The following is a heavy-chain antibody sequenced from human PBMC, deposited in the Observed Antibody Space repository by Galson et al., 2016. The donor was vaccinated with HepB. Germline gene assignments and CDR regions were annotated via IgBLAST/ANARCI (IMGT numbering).Heavy chain of an antibody. J-gene: IGHJ6*02. CDR1: GFSLSTSGVG. Sequence: PALVKPTQTLTLTCTFSGFSLSTSGVGVAWIRQPPRKALEWLALIYWDDSKRCSPSLKSRLTITKDTSKNQVVLKMTNMDPEDTGTYYCARTPRNKDISTGFYIYTMDVWGQGITVTVSS. V-gene: IGHV2-5*02. D-gene: IGHD3-9*01. CDR2: IYWDDSK. CDR3: ARTPRNKDISTGFYIYTMDV.